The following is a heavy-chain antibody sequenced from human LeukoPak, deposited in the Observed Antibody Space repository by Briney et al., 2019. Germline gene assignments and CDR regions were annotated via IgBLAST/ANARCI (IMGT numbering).Heavy chain of an antibody. CDR3: AKRALYGSETYSFDC. J-gene: IGHJ4*02. D-gene: IGHD3-10*01. V-gene: IGHV3-23*01. CDR1: GFTFSTYG. CDR2: IGISSDST. Sequence: GGSLRLSCAASGFTFSTYGMTWVRQAPGKGLEWVSDIGISSDSTYYADSVKGRFTISRDNSKNTLYLQMNSLRAEDTAVYYCAKRALYGSETYSFDCWGQGTLVTVSS.